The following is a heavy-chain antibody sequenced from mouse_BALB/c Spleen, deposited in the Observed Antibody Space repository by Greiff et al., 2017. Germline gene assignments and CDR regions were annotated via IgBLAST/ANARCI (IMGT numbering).Heavy chain of an antibody. CDR3: ARRSHYYGSSYHWYFDV. J-gene: IGHJ1*01. Sequence: EVKLVESGGGLVTPGGSLKLSCAASGFTFSSYAMSWVRQTPEKRLEWVASISSGGSTYYPDSVKGRFTISSDNARNILYLQMSSLRSEDTAMYYCARRSHYYGSSYHWYFDVGGAGTTVTVSA. D-gene: IGHD1-1*01. CDR1: GFTFSSYA. V-gene: IGHV5-6-5*01. CDR2: ISSGGST.